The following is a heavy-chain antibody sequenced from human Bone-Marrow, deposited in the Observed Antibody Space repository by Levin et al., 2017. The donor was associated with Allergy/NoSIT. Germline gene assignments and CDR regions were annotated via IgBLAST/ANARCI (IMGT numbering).Heavy chain of an antibody. CDR1: GGSVSNYY. J-gene: IGHJ6*02. Sequence: PSETLSLTCNVSGGSVSNYYLSWIRQPPGRGLEWLGYIYSSGSTNYNPSLKSRVTISADSSKRQVSLKVNSVTAADTAVYYCARHDDFWGGHYGMDVWGQGTAVIVSS. CDR3: ARHDDFWGGHYGMDV. CDR2: IYSSGST. V-gene: IGHV4-59*08. D-gene: IGHD3-3*01.